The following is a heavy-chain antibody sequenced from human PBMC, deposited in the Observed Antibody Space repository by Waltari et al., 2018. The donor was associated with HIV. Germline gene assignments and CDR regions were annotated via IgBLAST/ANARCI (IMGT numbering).Heavy chain of an antibody. CDR2: IYTSGST. V-gene: IGHV4-61*02. Sequence: QVQLQESGPGLVKPSQTLSLTCTVSGASISSGSYYWSWIRQPAGNGLEWIGRIYTSGSTNYNPSLKSRVTISVDTSKNQFSLKLSSVTAADTAVYYCARRGIQLWFYAFDIWGQGTMVTVSS. CDR1: GASISSGSYY. D-gene: IGHD5-18*01. J-gene: IGHJ3*02. CDR3: ARRGIQLWFYAFDI.